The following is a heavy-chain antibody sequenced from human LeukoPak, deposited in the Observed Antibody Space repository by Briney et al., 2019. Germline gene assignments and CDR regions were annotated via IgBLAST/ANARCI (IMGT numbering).Heavy chain of an antibody. Sequence: GGPLRLSCAASGFTFSSYVMSWVRQAPGKGLEWVSDISGGGGTTYYADYVKGRFTISRDNSKNTLYLQMNSLRAEDTAVYYCAKEGNYDFWSGFSYGMDIWGQGTTVSVSS. D-gene: IGHD3-3*01. CDR2: ISGGGGTT. J-gene: IGHJ6*02. CDR1: GFTFSSYV. V-gene: IGHV3-23*01. CDR3: AKEGNYDFWSGFSYGMDI.